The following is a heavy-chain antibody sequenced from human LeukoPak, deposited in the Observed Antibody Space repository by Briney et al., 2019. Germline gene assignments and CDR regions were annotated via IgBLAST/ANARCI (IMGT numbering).Heavy chain of an antibody. Sequence: GESLKISCKGSGYSFTSYWIGWARQMPGKGLEWMGIIYPGDSDTRYSPSFQGQVTISADKSISTAYLQWSSLKASDTAMYYCASGGYCSSTSCSADWFDPWGQGTLVTVSS. CDR2: IYPGDSDT. V-gene: IGHV5-51*01. D-gene: IGHD2-2*01. J-gene: IGHJ5*02. CDR3: ASGGYCSSTSCSADWFDP. CDR1: GYSFTSYW.